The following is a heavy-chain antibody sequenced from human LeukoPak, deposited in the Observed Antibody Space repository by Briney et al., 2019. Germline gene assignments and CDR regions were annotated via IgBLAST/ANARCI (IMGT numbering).Heavy chain of an antibody. CDR3: AKDSMTTVTTYAFDI. D-gene: IGHD4-11*01. CDR2: IRYDGSNK. V-gene: IGHV3-30*02. CDR1: GFTFSSYG. Sequence: GGSLRLSCAASGFTFSSYGMHWVRQAPGKGLEWVAFIRYDGSNKYYADSVKGRFTISRDNSKNTLYLQMNSLRAEDTAVYYCAKDSMTTVTTYAFDIWGQGTLVTVSS. J-gene: IGHJ3*02.